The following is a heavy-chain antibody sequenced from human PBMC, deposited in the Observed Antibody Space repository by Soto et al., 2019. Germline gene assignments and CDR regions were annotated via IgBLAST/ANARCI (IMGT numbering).Heavy chain of an antibody. V-gene: IGHV4-4*07. J-gene: IGHJ6*02. Sequence: SETLSLTCTVSGGSISSYYWSWIRQPAGKGLEWIGRIYTSGSTNYNPSLKSRVTRSVDTSKNQFSLKLSSVTAADTAVYYCARGLARKYYYGMDVWGQGTTVTVSS. D-gene: IGHD6-19*01. CDR1: GGSISSYY. CDR2: IYTSGST. CDR3: ARGLARKYYYGMDV.